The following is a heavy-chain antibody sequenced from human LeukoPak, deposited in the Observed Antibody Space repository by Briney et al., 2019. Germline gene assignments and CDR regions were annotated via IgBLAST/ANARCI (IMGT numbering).Heavy chain of an antibody. D-gene: IGHD6-13*01. CDR1: GYTFTGYY. CDR2: INPNSGGA. V-gene: IGHV1-2*02. J-gene: IGHJ4*02. CDR3: ARGGGAVAGKEAFDY. Sequence: ASVKVSCKASGYTFTGYYMHWVRQAPGQGLEWMGWINPNSGGANYAQKFQGRVTMTRDTSISTAYMELSRLRSDDTAVYYCARGGGAVAGKEAFDYWGQGTLVTVSS.